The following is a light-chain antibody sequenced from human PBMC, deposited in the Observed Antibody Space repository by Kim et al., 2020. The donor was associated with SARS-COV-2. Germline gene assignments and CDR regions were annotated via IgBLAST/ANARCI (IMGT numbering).Light chain of an antibody. V-gene: IGKV3-11*01. CDR2: DTS. CDR3: QQRNSWPPAVT. Sequence: PGERAPLSCRASQNIDTYLAWYQQRPGQAPRRLVYDTSNRATGVPDRFSGSGSGTDFTLTISSLEPEDFSIYYCQQRNSWPPAVTFGGGTKVDIK. J-gene: IGKJ4*01. CDR1: QNIDTY.